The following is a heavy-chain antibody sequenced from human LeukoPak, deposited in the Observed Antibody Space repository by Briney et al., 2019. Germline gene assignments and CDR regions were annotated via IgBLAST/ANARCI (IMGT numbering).Heavy chain of an antibody. CDR1: GGSISSGGYY. D-gene: IGHD3-10*02. CDR3: ARSVPSGNYYYGMDV. Sequence: PSETLSLTCTVSGGSISSGGYYWSWIRQPPGKGLEWIGYIYYSGGSYYNPSLKSRITISVDTSKNQFSLKLSSVTAADTAVYYCARSVPSGNYYYGMDVWGQGTTVTVSS. J-gene: IGHJ6*02. CDR2: IYYSGGS. V-gene: IGHV4-30-4*08.